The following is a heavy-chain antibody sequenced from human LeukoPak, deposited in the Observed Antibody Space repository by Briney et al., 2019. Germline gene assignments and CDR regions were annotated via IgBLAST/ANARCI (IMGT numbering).Heavy chain of an antibody. V-gene: IGHV3-30*18. D-gene: IGHD2-2*02. CDR3: AKDQCSSTSCYSPYYYYYYGMDV. CDR2: ISYDGSNK. CDR1: GFTFSSYG. J-gene: IGHJ6*02. Sequence: PGGSLRLSCAASGFTFSSYGMHWARQAPGKGLEWVAVISYDGSNKYYADSVKGRFTISRDNSKNTLYLQMNSLRAEDTAVYYCAKDQCSSTSCYSPYYYYYYGMDVWGQGTTVTVSS.